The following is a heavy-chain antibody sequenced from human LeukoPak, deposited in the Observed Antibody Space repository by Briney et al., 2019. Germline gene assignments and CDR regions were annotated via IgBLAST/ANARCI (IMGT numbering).Heavy chain of an antibody. J-gene: IGHJ4*02. Sequence: PGGSLRLSCAASGFTFSGFAMTWVRQAPGKGLEWVSSIGSDYKTHYSESVKGRFTISRDNARNSLYLQMNSLRAEDTAVYYCARETNTSDSSGYIRADVRRDDYWGQGTLVTVSS. CDR2: IGSDYKT. CDR3: ARETNTSDSSGYIRADVRRDDY. D-gene: IGHD3-22*01. V-gene: IGHV3-69-1*01. CDR1: GFTFSGFA.